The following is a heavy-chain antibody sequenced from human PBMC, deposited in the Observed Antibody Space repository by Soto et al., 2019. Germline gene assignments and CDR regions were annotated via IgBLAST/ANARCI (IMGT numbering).Heavy chain of an antibody. V-gene: IGHV1-3*01. Sequence: QVQLVQSGAEVKKPGASVKVSCKASGYTFTSYAMHWVRQAPGQRLEWMGWINAGNGNTKYSQKFQGRVTITRDTSASTAYMELSSLRSEDTAVYYCARGRYDILTGYYRPIDYWGQGTLVTVSS. J-gene: IGHJ4*02. CDR1: GYTFTSYA. CDR2: INAGNGNT. CDR3: ARGRYDILTGYYRPIDY. D-gene: IGHD3-9*01.